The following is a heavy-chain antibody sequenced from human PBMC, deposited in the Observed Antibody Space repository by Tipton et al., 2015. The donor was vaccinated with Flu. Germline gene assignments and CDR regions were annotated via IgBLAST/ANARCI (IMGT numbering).Heavy chain of an antibody. CDR2: IYHSGST. CDR1: GGSINRSHYY. V-gene: IGHV4-39*07. CDR3: ARDGGVGSGWSYSGGNYYYGMDV. Sequence: TLSLTCTVSGGSINRSHYYWGWIRQPPGKGLEWIGSIYHSGSTFYHLSLKSRVTISVDTPKNQFSLKLSSVTAADTAVYYCARDGGVGSGWSYSGGNYYYGMDVWGQGTTVIVSS. D-gene: IGHD6-19*01. J-gene: IGHJ6*02.